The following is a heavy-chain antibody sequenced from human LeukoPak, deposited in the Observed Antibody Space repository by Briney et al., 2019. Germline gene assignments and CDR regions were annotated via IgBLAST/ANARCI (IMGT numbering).Heavy chain of an antibody. Sequence: SETLSLTCTVSGGSISSSSYYWGWIRQPPGKGLEWIGSIYYSGSTYYNPSLKSRVTISVDTSKNQFSLKLSSVTAADTAVYYCARVKGVVTAILDYWGQGTLVTVSS. V-gene: IGHV4-39*01. CDR2: IYYSGST. CDR1: GGSISSSSYY. D-gene: IGHD2-21*02. J-gene: IGHJ4*02. CDR3: ARVKGVVTAILDY.